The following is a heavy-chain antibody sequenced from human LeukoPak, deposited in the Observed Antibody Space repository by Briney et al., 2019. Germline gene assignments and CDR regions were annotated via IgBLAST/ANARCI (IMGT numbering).Heavy chain of an antibody. V-gene: IGHV3-48*02. CDR3: ARSILFDY. CDR1: GFTFSDYS. CDR2: IRSSSSTK. J-gene: IGHJ4*02. Sequence: GGSLRLSCAASGFTFSDYSMNWVRQAPGKGLEWVSYIRSSSSTKYYADSVKGRFTISRDHAKNSLYLQMNSLRDDDTAVYYCARSILFDYWGQGTLVTVSS.